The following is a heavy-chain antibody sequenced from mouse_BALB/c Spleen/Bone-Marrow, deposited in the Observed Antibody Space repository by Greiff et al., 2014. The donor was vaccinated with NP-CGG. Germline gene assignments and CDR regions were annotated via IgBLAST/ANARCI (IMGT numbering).Heavy chain of an antibody. Sequence: EVKLVESGTVLARPGASVKMSCKASGYSFTSYWMHWVKQRPGQGLEWIGAIYPGNSDTSYNQKFKGKAKLTAVTSASTAYMELSSLTNEDSAVYYCTYGNYVAMDYWGQGSSVTVSS. CDR3: TYGNYVAMDY. J-gene: IGHJ4*01. CDR1: GYSFTSYW. D-gene: IGHD2-10*02. V-gene: IGHV1-5*01. CDR2: IYPGNSDT.